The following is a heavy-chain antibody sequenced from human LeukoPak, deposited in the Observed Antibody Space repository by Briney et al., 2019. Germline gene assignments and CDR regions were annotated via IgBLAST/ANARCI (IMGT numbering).Heavy chain of an antibody. Sequence: PGGSLRLSCAASGFSFSGYGMHWVRQAPGKGLEWVAFIRYDGSNEYYADSVKGRLTISRDNSKNTLYLQMNSLRAEDTAVYYCAKDDGLAAAGTSFDYWGQGTLVTVSS. D-gene: IGHD6-13*01. V-gene: IGHV3-30*02. CDR2: IRYDGSNE. CDR1: GFSFSGYG. J-gene: IGHJ4*02. CDR3: AKDDGLAAAGTSFDY.